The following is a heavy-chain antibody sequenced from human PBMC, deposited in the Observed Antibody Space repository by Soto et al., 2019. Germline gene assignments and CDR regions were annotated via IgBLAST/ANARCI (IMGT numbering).Heavy chain of an antibody. CDR1: GGTFRNYP. CDR2: IFPLTDIP. CDR3: ARGPLVVLNYFES. J-gene: IGHJ4*02. Sequence: APVKVSCKASGGTFRNYPINWVRQAPGQGLEWMGSIFPLTDIPDYAQNFQARLTISADKSTSTAYMELSSLTSDDTAMYFCARGPLVVLNYFESWGQGTLGHRLL. V-gene: IGHV1-69*04.